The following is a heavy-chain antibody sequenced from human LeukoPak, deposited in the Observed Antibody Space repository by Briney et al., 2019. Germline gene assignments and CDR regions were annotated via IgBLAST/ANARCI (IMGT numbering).Heavy chain of an antibody. V-gene: IGHV4-39*01. CDR2: IYYSGST. CDR3: ASAPVGYCSVASCDNGGRFDY. D-gene: IGHD2-15*01. J-gene: IGHJ4*02. CDR1: GGSISSSTYY. Sequence: SETLSLTCSVSGGSISSSTYYWVWIRQPPGKGLEWIGSIYYSGSTSYNPSLTRRGTISVDTCKNQFSLHLSSQTPADTAVEYRASAPVGYCSVASCDNGGRFDYWGQGTLVTVSS.